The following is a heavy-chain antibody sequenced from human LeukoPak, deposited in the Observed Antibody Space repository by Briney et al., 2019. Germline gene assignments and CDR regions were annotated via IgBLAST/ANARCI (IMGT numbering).Heavy chain of an antibody. CDR2: ISGISLSI. CDR1: GFTFSSYN. J-gene: IGHJ4*02. Sequence: GGSLRLSCAASGFTFSSYNMNWVRQAPGRGLEWVSFISGISLSIYYADSVKGRFTISRDNSKNTLYLQMNSLRAEDTAVYYCAKTYDSGSYDFDYWGQGTLVTVSS. V-gene: IGHV3-23*01. D-gene: IGHD5-12*01. CDR3: AKTYDSGSYDFDY.